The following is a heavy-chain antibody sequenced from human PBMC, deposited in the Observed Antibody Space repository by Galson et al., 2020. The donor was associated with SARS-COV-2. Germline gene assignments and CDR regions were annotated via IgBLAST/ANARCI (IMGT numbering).Heavy chain of an antibody. Sequence: ASETLSLTCTVSGGSISSYYWSWIRQPAGKGLEWIGRIYTSGSTNYNPSLKSRVTMSVDTSKNQFSLKLSSVTAADTAVYYCARDRIDYYGSGSYGYWCDPWGQGTLVAVSS. CDR2: IYTSGST. CDR1: GGSISSYY. V-gene: IGHV4-4*07. CDR3: ARDRIDYYGSGSYGYWCDP. J-gene: IGHJ5*02. D-gene: IGHD3-10*01.